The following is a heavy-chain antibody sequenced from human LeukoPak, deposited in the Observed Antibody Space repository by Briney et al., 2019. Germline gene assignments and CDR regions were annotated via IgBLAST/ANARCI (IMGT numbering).Heavy chain of an antibody. CDR3: ARDVAYNAFDY. D-gene: IGHD1-14*01. Sequence: GGSLRLSCAASGFQFSTSWMTWVRQAPGKGLEWVANIKPDGSAKNYVGFVRGRFTISRDNPGNSVYLQMRSLRADDTALYFCARDVAYNAFDYWGQGTLVTVSS. V-gene: IGHV3-7*01. CDR1: GFQFSTSW. CDR2: IKPDGSAK. J-gene: IGHJ4*02.